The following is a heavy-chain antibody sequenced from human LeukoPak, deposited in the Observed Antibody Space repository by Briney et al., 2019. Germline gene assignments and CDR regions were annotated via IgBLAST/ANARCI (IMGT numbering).Heavy chain of an antibody. D-gene: IGHD1-26*01. V-gene: IGHV4-39*07. CDR2: IYYSGST. CDR1: GGSISSSSYY. Sequence: PSETLSLTCTVSGGSISSSSYYWGWIRQPPGKGLEWIGSIYYSGSTYYNPSLKSRVTISVDTSKNQFSLKLSSVTAADTAVYYCARERRSGVFDYWGQGTLVTVSS. CDR3: ARERRSGVFDY. J-gene: IGHJ4*02.